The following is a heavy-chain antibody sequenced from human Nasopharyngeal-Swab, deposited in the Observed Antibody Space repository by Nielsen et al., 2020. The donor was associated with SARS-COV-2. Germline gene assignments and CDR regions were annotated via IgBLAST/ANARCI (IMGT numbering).Heavy chain of an antibody. Sequence: GGSLRLSSAASGFTLSSYRMNWVRQAPGKGLEWVSSISSSSSYIYYADSVRGRFTISRDNAKISLYLQMNSLRAEDTAVYYCARGVAAADLDYWGQGTLVTVSS. CDR1: GFTLSSYR. CDR2: ISSSSSYI. V-gene: IGHV3-21*01. CDR3: ARGVAAADLDY. D-gene: IGHD6-13*01. J-gene: IGHJ4*02.